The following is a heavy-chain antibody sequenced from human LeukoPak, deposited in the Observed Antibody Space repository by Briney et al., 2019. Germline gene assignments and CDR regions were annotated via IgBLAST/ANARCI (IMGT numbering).Heavy chain of an antibody. CDR2: INPNSGGT. D-gene: IGHD6-19*01. J-gene: IGHJ4*02. CDR1: GYTFTGYY. CDR3: ARAIAVAEDY. Sequence: GASVNLRLKASGYTFTGYYKHWVRQPPGQGLEWMGWINPNSGGTKYAQKFQGRVTMTRDTSISTAYMELSRLRSDDTAVYYCARAIAVAEDYWDQGTLVIVSS. V-gene: IGHV1-2*02.